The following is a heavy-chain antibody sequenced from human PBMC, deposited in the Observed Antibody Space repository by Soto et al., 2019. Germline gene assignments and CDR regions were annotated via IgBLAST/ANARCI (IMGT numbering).Heavy chain of an antibody. V-gene: IGHV1-18*01. CDR1: GYTFTSYG. CDR3: ARVLWVPAALGDWFDP. Sequence: ASVKVSCKASGYTFTSYGISWVRQAPGQGLEWMGWISAYNGNTNYAQKLQGRVTMTTDTSTSTAYMELRSLRSDDTAVYYCARVLWVPAALGDWFDPWGQGTLVPVSS. J-gene: IGHJ5*02. D-gene: IGHD2-2*01. CDR2: ISAYNGNT.